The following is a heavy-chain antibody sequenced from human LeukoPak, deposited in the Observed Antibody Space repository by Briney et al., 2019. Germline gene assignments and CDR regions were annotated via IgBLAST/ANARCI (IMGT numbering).Heavy chain of an antibody. V-gene: IGHV4-59*01. D-gene: IGHD6-19*01. CDR1: GASISNYY. CDR3: GRVRDAVAGRPYYLDY. CDR2: ISHSGST. Sequence: SETLSLTCTVSGASISNYYWSWIRQPPGKGLEWIGYISHSGSTNHNPSLKSRVTISLDTSKNQFSLKLTSVTAADTAVYYCGRVRDAVAGRPYYLDYWGQGALVTVSS. J-gene: IGHJ4*02.